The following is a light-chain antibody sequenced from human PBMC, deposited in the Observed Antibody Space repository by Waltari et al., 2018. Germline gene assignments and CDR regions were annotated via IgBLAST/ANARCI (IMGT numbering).Light chain of an antibody. V-gene: IGLV2-14*01. CDR2: EVS. Sequence: QSALTQPASVSGSPGQSITIPCTGTSSAGGYSRYASWYRQPPGKAPKLMIYEVSHRPPGISNRFSGSKSGNTDTLTISGLQADDEADYYCNSKTGSSTWVFGGGTKLTVL. J-gene: IGLJ3*02. CDR3: NSKTGSSTWV. CDR1: SSAGGYSRY.